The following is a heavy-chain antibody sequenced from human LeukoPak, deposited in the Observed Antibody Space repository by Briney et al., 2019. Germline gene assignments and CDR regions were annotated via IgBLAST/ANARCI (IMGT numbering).Heavy chain of an antibody. Sequence: PGGSLRLSCAVSGFTFSSYSMNWVRQAPGKGLEWVSYISSSSSTIYYADSVKGRFTISRDNAKNSLYLQMNSPRAEDTAVYYCARSRRRAWFGELLSSPYGMDVWGQGTTVTVSS. V-gene: IGHV3-48*01. CDR3: ARSRRRAWFGELLSSPYGMDV. CDR1: GFTFSSYS. J-gene: IGHJ6*02. D-gene: IGHD3-10*01. CDR2: ISSSSSTI.